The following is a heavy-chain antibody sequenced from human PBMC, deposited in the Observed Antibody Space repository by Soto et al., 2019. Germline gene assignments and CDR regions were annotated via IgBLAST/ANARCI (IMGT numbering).Heavy chain of an antibody. J-gene: IGHJ4*02. D-gene: IGHD3-16*01. CDR3: ARVALMIRGRHDY. CDR2: INVHNGNS. CDR1: GYLFTSNG. Sequence: QVQLVQSGAEVKKPGASVKVSCKASGYLFTSNGISWVRQAPGQGLEWLGWINVHNGNSNYAQKFQGRVTMTTDTSTSTAYMEVRTLKSDDTSIYYCARVALMIRGRHDYWGQGTLVTVSS. V-gene: IGHV1-18*04.